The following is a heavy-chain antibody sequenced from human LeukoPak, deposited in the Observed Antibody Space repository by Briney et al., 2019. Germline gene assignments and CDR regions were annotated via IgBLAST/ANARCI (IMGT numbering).Heavy chain of an antibody. V-gene: IGHV4-30-2*01. D-gene: IGHD2-2*01. Sequence: PSQTLSLTCAVSGGSISSGGYSWSWIRQPPGKGLEWIGYIYHSGSTYYNPSLKSRVTISVDRSKNQFSLKLSSVTAADTAVYYCARRYCSRTSCYADYWGQGTLVTVSS. CDR1: GGSISSGGYS. CDR2: IYHSGST. CDR3: ARRYCSRTSCYADY. J-gene: IGHJ4*02.